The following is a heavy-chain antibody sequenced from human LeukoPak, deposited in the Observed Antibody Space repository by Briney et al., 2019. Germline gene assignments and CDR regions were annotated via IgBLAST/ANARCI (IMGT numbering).Heavy chain of an antibody. J-gene: IGHJ4*02. CDR2: ISGSGGST. CDR1: GFTFSSYA. Sequence: PGGSLRLSCAASGFTFSSYAMSWVRQAPGKGLEWVSAISGSGGSTYYADSVKGRFTISRDNSKNTLYLQMNSLRAEDTAVYYCAKTPLYDSSVGNLYFDYWGQGTLVTVSS. V-gene: IGHV3-23*01. D-gene: IGHD3-22*01. CDR3: AKTPLYDSSVGNLYFDY.